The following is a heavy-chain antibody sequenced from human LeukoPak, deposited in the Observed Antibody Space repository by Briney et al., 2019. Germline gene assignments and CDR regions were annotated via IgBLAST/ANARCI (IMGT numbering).Heavy chain of an antibody. V-gene: IGHV3-43*01. CDR3: ARGGDYFDY. J-gene: IGHJ4*02. CDR2: ISWDGIST. Sequence: GGSLRLSCAASGFTFDDYTMHWVRQAPGKCLEWVSLISWDGISTYYTDSVKGRFTISRDNAKNSLYLQMNSLRAEDTAVYYCARGGDYFDYWGQGTLVTVSS. CDR1: GFTFDDYT. D-gene: IGHD4-17*01.